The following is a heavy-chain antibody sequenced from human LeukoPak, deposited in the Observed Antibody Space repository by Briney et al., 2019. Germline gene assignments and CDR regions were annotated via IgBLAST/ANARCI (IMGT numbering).Heavy chain of an antibody. D-gene: IGHD2-2*01. Sequence: SETLSLTCTVSGGSISSSTYYWGWIRRPPGKGLEWIGSIYYSGSTYYNPSLKSRVTVSVDTSKNQFSLKLSSVTAADTAVYYCARGPDIVVVPDGFDYWGQGTLVTVSS. V-gene: IGHV4-39*01. J-gene: IGHJ4*02. CDR1: GGSISSSTYY. CDR3: ARGPDIVVVPDGFDY. CDR2: IYYSGST.